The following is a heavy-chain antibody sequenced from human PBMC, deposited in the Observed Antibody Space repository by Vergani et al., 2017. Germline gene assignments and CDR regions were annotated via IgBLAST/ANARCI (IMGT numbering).Heavy chain of an antibody. D-gene: IGHD2-8*02. Sequence: QVQLVQSGAEVKKPGSSVKVSCKASGGTFSSYTISWVRQAPGQGLEWMGRIIPIRGIANYAQKFQGRVTLTADKSTSTAYMELSSLRSEDTAVYYCAKEWVLGGWSPGDFDYWGQGTLVTVSS. CDR3: AKEWVLGGWSPGDFDY. V-gene: IGHV1-69*08. CDR1: GGTFSSYT. CDR2: IIPIRGIA. J-gene: IGHJ4*02.